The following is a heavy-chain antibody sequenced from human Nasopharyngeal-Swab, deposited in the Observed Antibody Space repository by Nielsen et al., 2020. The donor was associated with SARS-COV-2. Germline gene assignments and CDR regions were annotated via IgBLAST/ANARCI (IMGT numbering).Heavy chain of an antibody. D-gene: IGHD2-21*01. CDR2: ISAYNGNT. CDR1: GYTFTSYG. V-gene: IGHV1-18*01. J-gene: IGHJ6*02. Sequence: ASVKVSCKASGYTFTSYGISWVRQAPGQGLEWMGWISAYNGNTNYAQKLQGRVTMTTDTSTSTAYMELRSLRSDDTAVYYCARDVSWVVIHDMDVWGQGTTVTVSS. CDR3: ARDVSWVVIHDMDV.